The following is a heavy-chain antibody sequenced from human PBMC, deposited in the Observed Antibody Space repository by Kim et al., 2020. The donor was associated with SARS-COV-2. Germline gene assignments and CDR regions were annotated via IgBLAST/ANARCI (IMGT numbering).Heavy chain of an antibody. Sequence: IYTAAPGRGRFTISRDNDKNSLYLQMNSLRAEDTAVYYCARGPNYSPFDYWGQGTLVTVSS. J-gene: IGHJ4*02. CDR3: ARGPNYSPFDY. CDR2: I. D-gene: IGHD4-4*01. V-gene: IGHV3-48*03.